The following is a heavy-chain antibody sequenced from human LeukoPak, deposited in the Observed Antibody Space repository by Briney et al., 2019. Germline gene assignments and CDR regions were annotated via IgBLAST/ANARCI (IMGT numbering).Heavy chain of an antibody. V-gene: IGHV3-30*03. Sequence: GGSLRLSCAASGFTFSNYGMHWVRQAPGKGLEWVAVISYEASAQYYTDTVEGRFTISRDNAKNSLYLQMNSLRAEDTAVYYCARFDSGADYYYYGMDVWGQGTTVTVSS. CDR1: GFTFSNYG. CDR2: ISYEASAQ. D-gene: IGHD6-19*01. CDR3: ARFDSGADYYYYGMDV. J-gene: IGHJ6*02.